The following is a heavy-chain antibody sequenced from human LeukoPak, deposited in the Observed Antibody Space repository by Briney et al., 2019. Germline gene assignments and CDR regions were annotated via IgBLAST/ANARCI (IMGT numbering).Heavy chain of an antibody. V-gene: IGHV4-34*01. Sequence: SETLSLTCAVYGGSFSGYYWSWIRQPPGKGLEWIGEINHSGSTNYNPSLKSRVIMSVDTSKNQFSPKLSSVTAADTAVYYCARVRLVRGVRRWFDPWGQGTLVTVSS. D-gene: IGHD3-10*01. CDR1: GGSFSGYY. J-gene: IGHJ5*02. CDR3: ARVRLVRGVRRWFDP. CDR2: INHSGST.